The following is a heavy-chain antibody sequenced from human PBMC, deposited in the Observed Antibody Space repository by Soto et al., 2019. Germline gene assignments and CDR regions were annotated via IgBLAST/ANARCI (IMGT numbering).Heavy chain of an antibody. V-gene: IGHV1-18*01. CDR2: ISAYNGNT. CDR3: ARPLYDSSGYYPMGYYYYGMDV. Sequence: QVQLVQSGAEVKKPGASVKVSCKASGYTFTSYGISWVRQAPGQGLEWMGWISAYNGNTNYAQKLQGRVTMTTDPSTSTAYMELRSLRSDDTAVYYCARPLYDSSGYYPMGYYYYGMDVWGQGTTVTVSS. CDR1: GYTFTSYG. D-gene: IGHD3-22*01. J-gene: IGHJ6*02.